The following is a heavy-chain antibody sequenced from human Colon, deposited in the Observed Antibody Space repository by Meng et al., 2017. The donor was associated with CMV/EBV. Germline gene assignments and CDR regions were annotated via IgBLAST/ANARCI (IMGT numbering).Heavy chain of an antibody. J-gene: IGHJ4*02. CDR3: AKDQGGDFGVLTVSDY. D-gene: IGHD3-3*01. CDR1: GFIFSSYA. Sequence: GGSLRLSCEASGFIFSSYAMSWVRQAPGKGLEWVSLIYSGSSDTHYADSVKGRFTISRDNSKNTLYLQMNSLRAEDTAVYFCAKDQGGDFGVLTVSDYWGQGTLVTVSS. CDR2: IYSGSSDT. V-gene: IGHV3-23*03.